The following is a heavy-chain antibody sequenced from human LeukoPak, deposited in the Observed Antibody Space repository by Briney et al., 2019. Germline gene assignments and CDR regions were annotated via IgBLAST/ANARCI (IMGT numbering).Heavy chain of an antibody. J-gene: IGHJ4*02. CDR3: AKDGYSYGLDY. Sequence: GGSLRLSCAASRFTFSSYSMNWVRQAPGKGLEWVSSISRSGYYIYYADSVRGRFTISRDDAKNSLYLQMNSLRAEDTAVYYCAKDGYSYGLDYWGQGTLVTVSS. CDR1: RFTFSSYS. V-gene: IGHV3-21*01. D-gene: IGHD5-18*01. CDR2: ISRSGYYI.